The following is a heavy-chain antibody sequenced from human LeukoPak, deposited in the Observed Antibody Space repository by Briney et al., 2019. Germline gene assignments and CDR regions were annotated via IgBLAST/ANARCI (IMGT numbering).Heavy chain of an antibody. CDR2: ISYDGSNK. V-gene: IGHV3-30*03. CDR3: ARGRYCSSTSCHRPGYFQH. J-gene: IGHJ1*01. Sequence: GGSLRLSCAASGFTFSSYGMHWVRQAPGKGLEWVAVISYDGSNKYYADSVKGRFTISRDNSKNTLYLQMNSLRAEDTAVYYCARGRYCSSTSCHRPGYFQHWGQGTLLTVSS. D-gene: IGHD2-2*01. CDR1: GFTFSSYG.